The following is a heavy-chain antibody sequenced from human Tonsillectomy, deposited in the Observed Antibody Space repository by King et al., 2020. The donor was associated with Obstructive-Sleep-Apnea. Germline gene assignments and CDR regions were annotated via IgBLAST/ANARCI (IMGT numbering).Heavy chain of an antibody. D-gene: IGHD3-10*01. CDR1: GGSFSGYY. CDR2: INHSGST. J-gene: IGHJ5*02. Sequence: VQLQQWGAGLLKPSETLSLTCAVYGGSFSGYYWSWIRQPPGKGLEYIGEINHSGSTNYNPSLKSRVTISVYPSKNQFSLKLSSVTAADTAVYYCARLQLGSGRSWFDPWGQGALVTVSS. V-gene: IGHV4-34*01. CDR3: ARLQLGSGRSWFDP.